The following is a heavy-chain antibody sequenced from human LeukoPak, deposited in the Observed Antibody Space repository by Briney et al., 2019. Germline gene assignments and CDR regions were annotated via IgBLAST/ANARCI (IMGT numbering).Heavy chain of an antibody. V-gene: IGHV3-7*01. Sequence: GGSLRLSCAASGFTFSSYWMSWVRQAPGKGLEWVANIKQGGSEKYYVDSVKGRFTISRDNAKNSLYLQMNSLRAEDTAVYYCARVGGYDFWSGYPPYYYYGMDVWGQGTTVTVSS. CDR3: ARVGGYDFWSGYPPYYYYGMDV. CDR1: GFTFSSYW. J-gene: IGHJ6*02. D-gene: IGHD3-3*01. CDR2: IKQGGSEK.